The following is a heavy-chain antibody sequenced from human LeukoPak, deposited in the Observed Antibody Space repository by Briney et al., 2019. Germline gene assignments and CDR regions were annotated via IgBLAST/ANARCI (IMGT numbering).Heavy chain of an antibody. V-gene: IGHV3-9*01. D-gene: IGHD3-10*01. CDR2: ISWNSGSI. Sequence: GGSLRLSCAASGFTFDDYAMHWVRQAPGKGLEWVSGISWNSGSIGYADSVKGRFTISRDNAKNSLYLQMNSLRPEDTAVYYCAKEGDYYGSGSYRVGFDIWGQGTRATVSS. CDR1: GFTFDDYA. CDR3: AKEGDYYGSGSYRVGFDI. J-gene: IGHJ3*02.